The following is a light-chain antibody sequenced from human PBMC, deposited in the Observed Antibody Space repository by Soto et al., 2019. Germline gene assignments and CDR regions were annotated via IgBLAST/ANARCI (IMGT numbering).Light chain of an antibody. J-gene: IGLJ2*01. V-gene: IGLV4-69*01. CDR2: LNSDGSH. CDR1: NGHSSYA. CDR3: QNWGSGSP. Sequence: QLVLTQSPSASASLGASVKLTCTLSNGHSSYAIAWHQQQPEKGPRYLMKLNSDGSHSKGDGIPDRFSGSSSGAERYLTISSLQSEDEADYYCQNWGSGSPFGGGTKLTVL.